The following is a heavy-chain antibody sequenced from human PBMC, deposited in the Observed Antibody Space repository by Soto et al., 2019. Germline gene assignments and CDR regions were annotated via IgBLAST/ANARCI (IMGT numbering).Heavy chain of an antibody. Sequence: GGSLRLSCAASGFTFSSYGMHWVRQAPGKGLEWVAVIWYDGSNKYYADSVKGRFTISRDNSKNTLYLQMNSLRAEDTAVFYCARLPYTSLAYFDYWGQGTLVTVSS. J-gene: IGHJ4*02. CDR2: IWYDGSNK. CDR1: GFTFSSYG. CDR3: ARLPYTSLAYFDY. V-gene: IGHV3-33*01. D-gene: IGHD3-16*01.